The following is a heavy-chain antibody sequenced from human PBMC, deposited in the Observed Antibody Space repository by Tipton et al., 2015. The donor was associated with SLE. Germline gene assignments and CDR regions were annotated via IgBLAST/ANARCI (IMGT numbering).Heavy chain of an antibody. V-gene: IGHV4-39*07. CDR3: ARASGYYYMGV. J-gene: IGHJ6*03. CDR1: GGSISSSSYY. Sequence: TLSLTCTVSGGSISSSSYYWGWIRQPPGKGLEWIGSIYYSGSTYYNPSLKSRVTISVDTSKNQFSLKLSSVTAADTAVYYCARASGYYYMGVWGKGTTVTVSS. CDR2: IYYSGST.